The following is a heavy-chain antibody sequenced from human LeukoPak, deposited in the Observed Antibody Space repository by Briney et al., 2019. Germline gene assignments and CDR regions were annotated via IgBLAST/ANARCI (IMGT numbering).Heavy chain of an antibody. CDR2: IYYSGST. CDR3: ARNNYGDSHFDY. V-gene: IGHV4-30-4*01. Sequence: SQTLSLTCTVSGGSISSGDYYWSWIRQPPGKGLEWIGYIYYSGSTYYNPSLKSRVTISVGTSKNQFSLKLSSVTAADTAVYYCARNNYGDSHFDYWGQGTLATVSS. D-gene: IGHD4-17*01. J-gene: IGHJ4*02. CDR1: GGSISSGDYY.